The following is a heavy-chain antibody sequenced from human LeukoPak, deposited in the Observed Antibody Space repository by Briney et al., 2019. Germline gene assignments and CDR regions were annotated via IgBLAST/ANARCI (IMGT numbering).Heavy chain of an antibody. Sequence: PGGSLRLSCVASGLTFSNAWMSWVRQAPGKGLEWVGRIKSKTDGETTDYAAPVKGRFTISRDDSKNTLYLQMNSLKIEDTAVYYCATDPGEWEPIWGQGTMVTVSS. V-gene: IGHV3-15*01. CDR2: IKSKTDGETT. CDR1: GLTFSNAW. J-gene: IGHJ3*02. D-gene: IGHD1-26*01. CDR3: ATDPGEWEPI.